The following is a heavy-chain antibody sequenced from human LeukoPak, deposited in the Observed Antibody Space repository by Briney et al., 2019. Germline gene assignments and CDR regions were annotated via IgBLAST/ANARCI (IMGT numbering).Heavy chain of an antibody. CDR3: ASAEYYDFWSGPRDY. V-gene: IGHV3-21*01. D-gene: IGHD3-3*01. CDR2: ISSGSTYM. J-gene: IGHJ4*02. CDR1: GFTFSSYS. Sequence: GGSLRLSCAASGFTFSSYSMSWVRQAPGKGLEWVSSISSGSTYMYYADSVKGRFTISRDNAKNSLYLQMNSLRAEDTAVYYCASAEYYDFWSGPRDYWGQGTLVTVSS.